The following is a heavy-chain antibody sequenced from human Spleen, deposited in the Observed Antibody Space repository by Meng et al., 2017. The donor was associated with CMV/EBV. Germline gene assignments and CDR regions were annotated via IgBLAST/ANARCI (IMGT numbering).Heavy chain of an antibody. CDR3: ARDNFHATFDI. V-gene: IGHV3-30*02. Sequence: QGDLVESGGGVVQPGGSLRLSCAASGFTFSNYGFHWVRQAPGKGLEWVALIRLSENREYYADSMKGRFTISRDNSKNTLYLQMNSLRIEDTALYYCARDNFHATFDIWGQGTMVTVSS. CDR1: GFTFSNYG. CDR2: IRLSENRE. J-gene: IGHJ3*02. D-gene: IGHD5-24*01.